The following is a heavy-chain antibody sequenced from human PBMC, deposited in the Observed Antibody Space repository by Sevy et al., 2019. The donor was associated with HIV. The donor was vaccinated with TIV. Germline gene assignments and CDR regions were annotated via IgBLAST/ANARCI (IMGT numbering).Heavy chain of an antibody. Sequence: SETLSLTCTVSGGSITSLYWNWIRQPPGKGLEWIANIYYNAHINHNPSLKSRVTLSLDTSKNQFSLRLSSVTAADTAMYYCAGENAWGRGYSWGQGTLVTVSS. J-gene: IGHJ4*02. CDR2: IYYNAHI. V-gene: IGHV4-59*08. CDR3: AGENAWGRGYS. CDR1: GGSITSLY. D-gene: IGHD1-26*01.